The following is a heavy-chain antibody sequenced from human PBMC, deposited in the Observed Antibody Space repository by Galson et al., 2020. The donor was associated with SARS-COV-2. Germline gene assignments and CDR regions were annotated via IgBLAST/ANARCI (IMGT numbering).Heavy chain of an antibody. J-gene: IGHJ4*02. V-gene: IGHV4-30-4*08. CDR3: ARRAPRGYRPLVDY. CDR2: IYYSGST. D-gene: IGHD3-22*01. CDR1: GGSITSGDYY. Sequence: SETLSLTCTVSGGSITSGDYYWSWIRQPPGKGLEWIGYIYYSGSTYYNPSLKSRVTISVDTSKNQFSLIPSSVTAADSAVYYCARRAPRGYRPLVDYWGQGTLATVSS.